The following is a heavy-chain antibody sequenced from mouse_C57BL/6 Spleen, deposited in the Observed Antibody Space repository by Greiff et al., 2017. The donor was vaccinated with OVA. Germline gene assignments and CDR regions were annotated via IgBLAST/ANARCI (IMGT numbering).Heavy chain of an antibody. V-gene: IGHV1-42*01. CDR2: INSSTGGT. CDR1: GYSFTGYY. Sequence: VQLQQSGPELVKPGASVKISCKASGYSFTGYYMNWVKQSPEKSLEWIGEINSSTGGTTYNQKFKAKATLTVDKSSSTAYMQLKSLTSEDSAVYYCARSWDYWGQGTTLTVSS. J-gene: IGHJ2*01. CDR3: ARSWDY.